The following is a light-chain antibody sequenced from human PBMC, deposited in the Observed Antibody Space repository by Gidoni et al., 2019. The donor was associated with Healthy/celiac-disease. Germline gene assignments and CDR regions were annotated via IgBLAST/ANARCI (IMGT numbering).Light chain of an antibody. CDR2: QDS. Sequence: SYELTQPPSGSVPPGQTASITCSGDKLGDKYACWYQQKPGQSPVLVIYQDSKRPSGIPERFSGSNSGNTATLTISGTQAMDEADYYCQAWDSSTGVFGTGTKVTVL. CDR1: KLGDKY. V-gene: IGLV3-1*01. J-gene: IGLJ1*01. CDR3: QAWDSSTGV.